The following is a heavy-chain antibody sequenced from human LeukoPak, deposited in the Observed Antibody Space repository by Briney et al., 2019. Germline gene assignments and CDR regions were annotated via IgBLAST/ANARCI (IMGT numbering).Heavy chain of an antibody. Sequence: SETLSLTCTVSGASINSGSYYWPWIRQPPGKGLEWIGRIYTSGCTNYNHSLKSRVTISLDTSKNHFSLKLESVTAADTAVYCWASGGLSVFFYCGGGGTVAAASA. D-gene: IGHD3-16*01. CDR3: ASGGLSVFFYC. V-gene: IGHV4-61*02. CDR1: GASINSGSYY. J-gene: IGHJ4*02. CDR2: IYTSGCT.